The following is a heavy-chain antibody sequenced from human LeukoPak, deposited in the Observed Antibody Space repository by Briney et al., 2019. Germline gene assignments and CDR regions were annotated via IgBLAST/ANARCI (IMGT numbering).Heavy chain of an antibody. Sequence: ASVKVSCKASGYTFTNYDINWVRQAPGQGLEWMRYMNPNSGNTGYAQKFQGRVTITKNTSISTAYMELSSLRSEDTAVYYCAREGFDYWGRGTLVTVSS. CDR2: MNPNSGNT. CDR1: GYTFTNYD. J-gene: IGHJ4*02. CDR3: AREGFDY. V-gene: IGHV1-8*03.